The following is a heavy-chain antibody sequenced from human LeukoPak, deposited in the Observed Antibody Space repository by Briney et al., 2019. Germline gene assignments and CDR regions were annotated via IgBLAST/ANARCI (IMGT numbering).Heavy chain of an antibody. CDR1: GGSISSYY. Sequence: SETLSLTCTVSGGSISSYYWSWIRQPPGKGLEWIGYIYYSGSTNYNPSLKSRVTISVDTSKNQFSLKLSSVTAADTAVYYCASGYYDSSGYYPRVGFDYWGQGTLVTVSS. J-gene: IGHJ4*02. V-gene: IGHV4-59*12. CDR3: ASGYYDSSGYYPRVGFDY. CDR2: IYYSGST. D-gene: IGHD3-22*01.